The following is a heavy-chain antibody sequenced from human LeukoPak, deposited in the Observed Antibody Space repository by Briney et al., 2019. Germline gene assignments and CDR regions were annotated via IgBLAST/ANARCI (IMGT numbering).Heavy chain of an antibody. J-gene: IGHJ4*02. Sequence: SETLSLTCAVYGGSFSGYYWSWISQPPGKGLEWIGEINHSGSTNYNPSLKSRVTISVDTSKNQFSLKLSSVTAADTAVYYCASRRGYSYGISDYWGQGTLVTVSS. CDR1: GGSFSGYY. D-gene: IGHD5-18*01. CDR2: INHSGST. V-gene: IGHV4-34*01. CDR3: ASRRGYSYGISDY.